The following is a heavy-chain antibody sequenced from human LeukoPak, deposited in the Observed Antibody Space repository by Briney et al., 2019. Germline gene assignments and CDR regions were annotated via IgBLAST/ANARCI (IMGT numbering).Heavy chain of an antibody. D-gene: IGHD3-10*02. CDR1: GFTVSSNY. Sequence: PEGSLRLSCAASGFTVSSNYMSWVRQAPGKGLEWVSYISSSGSTIYYADSVKGRFTISRDNAKNSLYLQMNSLRAEDTAVYYCAELGITMIGGVWGKGTTVTISS. CDR3: AELGITMIGGV. J-gene: IGHJ6*04. CDR2: ISSSGSTI. V-gene: IGHV3-11*04.